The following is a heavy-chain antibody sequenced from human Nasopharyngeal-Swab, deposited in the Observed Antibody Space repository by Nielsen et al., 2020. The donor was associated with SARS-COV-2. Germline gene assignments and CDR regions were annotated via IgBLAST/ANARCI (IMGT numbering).Heavy chain of an antibody. V-gene: IGHV3-73*01. J-gene: IGHJ4*02. CDR2: IRSKANSYAT. D-gene: IGHD5-18*01. Sequence: VRQAPGKGLEWVGRIRSKANSYATAYAASVKGGFTISRDDSKNTAYLQMNSLKTEDTAVYYCTSRYSYGLWGQGTLVTVSS. CDR3: TSRYSYGL.